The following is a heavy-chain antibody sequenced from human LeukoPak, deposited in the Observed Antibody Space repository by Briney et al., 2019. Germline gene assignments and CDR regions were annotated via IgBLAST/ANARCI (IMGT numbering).Heavy chain of an antibody. V-gene: IGHV4-59*08. CDR3: ARSGTATVIDY. D-gene: IGHD5-18*01. J-gene: IGHJ4*02. Sequence: SETLSLTCTVSGGSISSYYWSWIRQPPGKGLEWIGYIYYSGSTNYNPSLKSRVTISVDTSKNQFSLKLSSVTAADTAVYYCARSGTATVIDYWGQGTLVTVSS. CDR2: IYYSGST. CDR1: GGSISSYY.